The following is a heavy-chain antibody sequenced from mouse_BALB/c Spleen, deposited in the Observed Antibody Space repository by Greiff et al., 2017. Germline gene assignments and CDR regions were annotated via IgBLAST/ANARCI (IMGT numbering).Heavy chain of an antibody. V-gene: IGHV1-5*01. CDR2: IYPGNSDT. CDR1: GYTFTSYW. D-gene: IGHD2-2*01. J-gene: IGHJ4*01. Sequence: EVQLQQSGTVLARPGASVKMSCKASGYTFTSYWMHWVKQRPGQGLEWIGAIYPGNSDTSYNQKFKGKAKLTAVTSTSTAYMELSSLTKEDSAVYYCTRGGGLRRGGAMDYWGQGTSVTVSS. CDR3: TRGGGLRRGGAMDY.